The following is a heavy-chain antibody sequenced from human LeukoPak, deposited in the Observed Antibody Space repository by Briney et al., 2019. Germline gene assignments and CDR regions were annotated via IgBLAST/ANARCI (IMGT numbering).Heavy chain of an antibody. D-gene: IGHD4-17*01. J-gene: IGHJ4*02. V-gene: IGHV3-33*01. CDR2: IWYDGSNK. CDR1: GFTFSNHG. Sequence: AGGSLRLSCAASGFTFSNHGMHWVRQAPGKGPEWVALIWYDGSNKYYGDSVKGQFTISRDNSKNTVYLQMNSLRAEDTGVYYCARDRLEAVSDDDYFDYWGQGTLVTVSS. CDR3: ARDRLEAVSDDDYFDY.